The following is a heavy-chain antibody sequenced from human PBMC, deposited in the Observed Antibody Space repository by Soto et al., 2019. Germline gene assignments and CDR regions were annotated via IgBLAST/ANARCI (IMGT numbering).Heavy chain of an antibody. V-gene: IGHV4-59*01. D-gene: IGHD3-10*01. Sequence: PSETLSLTCTVSGGSISSYYLSWIRQPPGKGLEWIGYIYYSGSTNYNPSLKSRVTISVDTSKNQFSLKLSSVTAADTALYYCARTYGRNFDYWGQGTLVTVSS. CDR2: IYYSGST. CDR1: GGSISSYY. J-gene: IGHJ4*02. CDR3: ARTYGRNFDY.